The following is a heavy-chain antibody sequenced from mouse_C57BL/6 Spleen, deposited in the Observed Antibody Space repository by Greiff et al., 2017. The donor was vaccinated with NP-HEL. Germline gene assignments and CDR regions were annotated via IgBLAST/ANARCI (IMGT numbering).Heavy chain of an antibody. D-gene: IGHD2-14*01. V-gene: IGHV1-50*01. CDR1: GYTFTSYW. J-gene: IGHJ2*01. CDR2: IDPSDSYT. CDR3: ARAGTAFDY. Sequence: QVQLKQPGAELVKPGASVKLSCKASGYTFTSYWMQWVKQRPGQGLEWIGEIDPSDSYTNYNQKFKGKATLTVDTSSSTAYMQLSSLTSEDSAVYCCARAGTAFDYWGQGTTLTVSS.